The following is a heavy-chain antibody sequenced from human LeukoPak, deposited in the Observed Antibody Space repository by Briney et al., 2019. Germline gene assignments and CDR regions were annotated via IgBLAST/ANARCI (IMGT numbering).Heavy chain of an antibody. CDR1: GGSISSSSYY. D-gene: IGHD4-23*01. V-gene: IGHV4-39*01. J-gene: IGHJ4*02. CDR2: IYYSGTT. Sequence: PSETPSLTCTVSGGSISSSSYYWGWVRQPPGKGPEWIGTIYYSGTTYYNPSLKSRVTVSVDTSKNQFSLRLSSVTAADTAVYFCARYVVTRGYSFDYWGQGTLVTVSS. CDR3: ARYVVTRGYSFDY.